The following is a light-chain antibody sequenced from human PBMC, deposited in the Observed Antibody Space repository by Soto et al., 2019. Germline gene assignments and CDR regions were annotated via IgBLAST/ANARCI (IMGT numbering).Light chain of an antibody. J-gene: IGLJ2*01. CDR1: SSDVGGYNS. V-gene: IGLV2-14*01. CDR2: EVS. Sequence: QSALTQPASVSGSPGQSITISCTGASSDVGGYNSVCWYQQHPGKAPKLMIYEVSNRPSGVSNRFSGSKSGNTASLTTSGLQAEDEADYYCSSYTSSSTLVVFGGGTKLTVL. CDR3: SSYTSSSTLVV.